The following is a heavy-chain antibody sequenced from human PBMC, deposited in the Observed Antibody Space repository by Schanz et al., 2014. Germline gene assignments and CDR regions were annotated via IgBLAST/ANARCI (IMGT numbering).Heavy chain of an antibody. CDR1: GFSVGNKY. CDR3: AKNQYDDVDLSSFYFDY. V-gene: IGHV3-74*02. D-gene: IGHD3-10*02. J-gene: IGHJ4*02. Sequence: EVQLLESGGGLVQPGGSLRLSCTASGFSVGNKYMNWVRQAPGKGLEWVSRIKSDGSSTSYADSVKGRFTISRDSSKNTLYLQMNSLRPEDTAIYYCAKNQYDDVDLSSFYFDYWGQGTLVTVSS. CDR2: IKSDGSST.